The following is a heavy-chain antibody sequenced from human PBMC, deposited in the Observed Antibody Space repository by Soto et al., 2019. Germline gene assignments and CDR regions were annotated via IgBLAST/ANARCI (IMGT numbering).Heavy chain of an antibody. V-gene: IGHV3-23*01. CDR3: AGLDYSSSRY. J-gene: IGHJ4*02. CDR2: IGSHAGGT. CDR1: GFTFSSYA. D-gene: IGHD6-13*01. Sequence: LRLSFAASGFTFSSYAMTWVRQSPGKGLEWVSSIGSHAGGTYYADSVKGRFAISRDNSKNMLYLQMNSLRVEDTAVYYCAGLDYSSSRYWGRGTLVTVSS.